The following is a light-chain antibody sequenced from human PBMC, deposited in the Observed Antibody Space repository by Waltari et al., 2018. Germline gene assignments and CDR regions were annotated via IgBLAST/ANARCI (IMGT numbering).Light chain of an antibody. V-gene: IGKV3D-15*01. CDR1: QSVSSN. CDR2: GAS. CDR3: QQYNNWPWT. Sequence: EIVMMQSPATLSVSPGERATLSCRASQSVSSNLAWYQQKPDQAPRLLIYGASTRATGIPARFSGSGSGTEFTLTISSLQSEDFAVYYCQQYNNWPWTFGQGTKVEIK. J-gene: IGKJ1*01.